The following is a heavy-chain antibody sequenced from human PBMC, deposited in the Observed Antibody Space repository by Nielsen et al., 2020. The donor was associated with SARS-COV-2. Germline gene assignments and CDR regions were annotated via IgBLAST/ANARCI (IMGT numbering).Heavy chain of an antibody. D-gene: IGHD5-18*01. CDR2: ISYDGSNK. V-gene: IGHV3-30*03. CDR1: GFTFSSYG. Sequence: GESLKISCAASGFTFSSYGMHWVRQAPGKGLEWVAVISYDGSNKYYADSVKGRFTISRDNSKNTLYLQMNSLRAEDTAVYYCARVRAGIQLWTMQEMDVWGKGTTVTVSS. CDR3: ARVRAGIQLWTMQEMDV. J-gene: IGHJ6*04.